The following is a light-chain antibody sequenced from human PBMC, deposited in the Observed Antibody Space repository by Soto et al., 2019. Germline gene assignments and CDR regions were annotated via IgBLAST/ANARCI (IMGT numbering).Light chain of an antibody. CDR1: QIVSSL. V-gene: IGKV3-15*01. CDR3: QQYNEWPIT. J-gene: IGKJ5*01. Sequence: TKSPSTLSLSPGERATLSCRASQIVSSLLAWYQQKPGQAPRLLIYRASTRATGISGRFSGSGSGTEFTLTITSLQSEDFAVYYCQQYNEWPITFGQGTRLEIK. CDR2: RAS.